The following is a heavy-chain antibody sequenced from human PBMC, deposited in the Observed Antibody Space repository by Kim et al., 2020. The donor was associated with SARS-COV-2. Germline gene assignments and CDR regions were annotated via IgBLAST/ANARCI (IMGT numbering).Heavy chain of an antibody. J-gene: IGHJ4*02. Sequence: GGSLRLSCAASGFTVSSNYMSWVRQAPGKGLEWVSVIYSGGSTYYADSVKGRFTISRDNSKNTLYLQMNSLRAEDTAVYYCARGGPFATVTTRFVWGQGTLVTVSS. V-gene: IGHV3-53*01. CDR3: ARGGPFATVTTRFV. D-gene: IGHD4-17*01. CDR1: GFTVSSNY. CDR2: IYSGGST.